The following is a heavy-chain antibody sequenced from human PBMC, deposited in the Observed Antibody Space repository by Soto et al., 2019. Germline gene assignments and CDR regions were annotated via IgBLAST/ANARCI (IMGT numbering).Heavy chain of an antibody. J-gene: IGHJ6*02. Sequence: ASVKVSCKASGYTFTGYYMHWVRQAPGQGLEWMGWINPNSGGTNYAQKFQGRVTMTRDTSISTAYMELSRLRSDDTAVYYCARYYDFWSGFDKPPRDYYYYYGMDVWGQGXTVTVSS. CDR1: GYTFTGYY. CDR2: INPNSGGT. CDR3: ARYYDFWSGFDKPPRDYYYYYGMDV. V-gene: IGHV1-2*02. D-gene: IGHD3-3*01.